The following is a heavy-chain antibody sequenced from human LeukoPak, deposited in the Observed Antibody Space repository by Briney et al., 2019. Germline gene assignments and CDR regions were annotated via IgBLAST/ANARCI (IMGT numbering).Heavy chain of an antibody. CDR3: ARQDTIRAFDI. CDR1: GFTFSSYA. J-gene: IGHJ3*02. V-gene: IGHV3-21*01. D-gene: IGHD3-3*01. Sequence: GGSLRLSCAASGFTFSSYAMSGVRQAPGKGLEWVSSITSVSSYIYYTDSVKGRFTISRDNAKNSLYLQMNSLRAEDTAVYYCARQDTIRAFDIWGQGTMVTVSS. CDR2: ITSVSSYI.